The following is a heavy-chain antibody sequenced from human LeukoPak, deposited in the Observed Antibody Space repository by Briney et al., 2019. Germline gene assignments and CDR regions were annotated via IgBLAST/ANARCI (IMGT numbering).Heavy chain of an antibody. V-gene: IGHV3-9*01. CDR1: GFTFDDYA. J-gene: IGHJ4*02. D-gene: IGHD7-27*01. CDR3: ARATWGSFDY. Sequence: GGSLRLSCAASGFTFDDYAMHWVRQAPGKGLEWVSGISWNSGSIGYADSVKGRFTISRDNSKNTLYLQMDSLRAEDTAVYYCARATWGSFDYWGQGTLVTVSS. CDR2: ISWNSGSI.